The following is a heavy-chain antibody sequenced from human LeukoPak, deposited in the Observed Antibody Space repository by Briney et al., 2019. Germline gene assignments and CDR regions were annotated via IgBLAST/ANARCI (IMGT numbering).Heavy chain of an antibody. D-gene: IGHD4-17*01. CDR2: IYHSGST. V-gene: IGHV4-30-2*01. Sequence: SETLSLTCTVSGGSISSGGYYWSWIRQPPGKGLGWIGYIYHSGSTYYNPSLKSRVTISVDRSKNQFSLKLGSVTAADTAVYYCAKEENYGDYVLYNWFDPWGQGTLVTVSS. CDR1: GGSISSGGYY. J-gene: IGHJ5*02. CDR3: AKEENYGDYVLYNWFDP.